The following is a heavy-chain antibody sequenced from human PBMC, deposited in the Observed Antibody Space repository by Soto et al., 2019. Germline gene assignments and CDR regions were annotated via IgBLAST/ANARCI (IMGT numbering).Heavy chain of an antibody. V-gene: IGHV4-30-2*01. CDR1: GGSIISGGYS. J-gene: IGHJ5*02. Sequence: SSETLSLTCAVSGGSIISGGYSWIWIRQPPGKGLEWIGYIYHSGSTYYNPSLKSRVTISVDRSKNQFSLKLSPVTAADTAVYYCARVPGPWGQGTLVTVSS. CDR3: ARVPGP. CDR2: IYHSGST.